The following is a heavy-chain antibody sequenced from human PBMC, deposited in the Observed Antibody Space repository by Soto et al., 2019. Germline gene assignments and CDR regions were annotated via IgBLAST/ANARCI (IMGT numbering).Heavy chain of an antibody. D-gene: IGHD4-17*01. V-gene: IGHV3-66*01. CDR3: ARDHGTTVHDGFVH. J-gene: IGHJ3*01. CDR2: IYSGGST. CDR1: GFTVSSNY. Sequence: PGGSLRLSCAASGFTVSSNYMSWVRQAPGKGLEWVSVIYSGGSTYYADSVKGRFTISRDNSKNTLYLQMNSLRAEDTAVYYCARDHGTTVHDGFVHWGQGTMVTV.